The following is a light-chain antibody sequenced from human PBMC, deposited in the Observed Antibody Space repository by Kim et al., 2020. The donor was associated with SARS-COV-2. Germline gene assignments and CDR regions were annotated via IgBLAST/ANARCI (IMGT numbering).Light chain of an antibody. CDR1: RSIGKS. Sequence: APRESATLSGRAGRSIGKSLAWYQHRPGQAPRLLMYNVSNRAAGIPARFSGRGSGTDFTLTITSLDPEDFAVYYCQQRRDWPAYSFGQGTKLEI. CDR2: NVS. CDR3: QQRRDWPAYS. V-gene: IGKV3-11*01. J-gene: IGKJ2*03.